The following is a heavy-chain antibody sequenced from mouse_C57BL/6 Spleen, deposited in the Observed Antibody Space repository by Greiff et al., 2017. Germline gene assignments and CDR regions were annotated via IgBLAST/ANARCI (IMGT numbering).Heavy chain of an antibody. Sequence: VQLQQSGAELARPGASVKLSCKASGYTFTSYGISWVKQRTGQGLEWIGEIYPRSGNTYYNEKFKGKATLTEDKSSSTAYMELRSLTSEYSAVYFCARSGNYEGRYYAMDYWGQGTSVTVSS. CDR2: IYPRSGNT. J-gene: IGHJ4*01. D-gene: IGHD1-1*01. CDR3: ARSGNYEGRYYAMDY. V-gene: IGHV1-81*01. CDR1: GYTFTSYG.